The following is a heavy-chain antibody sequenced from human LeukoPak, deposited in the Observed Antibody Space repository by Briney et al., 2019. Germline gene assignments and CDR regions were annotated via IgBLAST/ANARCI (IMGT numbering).Heavy chain of an antibody. CDR3: TRSKVLRYFDWLLPAYFDY. Sequence: GGSLRLSCAASGFTVSSNYMSWVRQAPGKGLEWVSVIYSGGSTYYADSVKGRFTISRDNSKNTLYLQMNSLRAEDTAVYYCTRSKVLRYFDWLLPAYFDYWGQGTLVTVSS. D-gene: IGHD3-9*01. J-gene: IGHJ4*02. CDR1: GFTVSSNY. V-gene: IGHV3-53*01. CDR2: IYSGGST.